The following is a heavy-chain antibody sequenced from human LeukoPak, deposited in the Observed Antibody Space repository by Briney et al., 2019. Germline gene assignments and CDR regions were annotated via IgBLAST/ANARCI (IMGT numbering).Heavy chain of an antibody. CDR2: ISAYNGNT. J-gene: IGHJ4*02. CDR1: GYTFTSYG. CDR3: AREDCGGDCYTY. D-gene: IGHD2-21*02. V-gene: IGHV1-18*01. Sequence: ASVKVPCKASGYTFTSYGISWVRQAPGQGLEWMGWISAYNGNTNYAQKLQGRVTMTTDTSTSTAYMELRSLRSDDTAVYYCAREDCGGDCYTYWGQGTLVTVSS.